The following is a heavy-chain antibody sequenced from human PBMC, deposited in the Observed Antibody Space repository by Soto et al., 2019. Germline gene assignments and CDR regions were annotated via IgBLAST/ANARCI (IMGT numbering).Heavy chain of an antibody. Sequence: GGSLRLSCAASGFTFSSYGMHWVRQAPGKGLEWVAVISYDGSNKYYADSVKGRFTISRDNSKNTLYLQMNSLRAEDTAVYYCAKGRAQYSGYGGFDYWGQGTLVTVSS. V-gene: IGHV3-30*18. D-gene: IGHD5-12*01. J-gene: IGHJ4*02. CDR3: AKGRAQYSGYGGFDY. CDR1: GFTFSSYG. CDR2: ISYDGSNK.